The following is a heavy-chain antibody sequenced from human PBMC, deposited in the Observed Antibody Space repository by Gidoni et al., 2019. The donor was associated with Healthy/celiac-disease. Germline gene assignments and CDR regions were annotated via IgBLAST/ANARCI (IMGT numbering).Heavy chain of an antibody. D-gene: IGHD2-2*01. CDR1: GGSIRSSSYY. Sequence: QLQLQESGPGLVKPSETLSLTCTVSGGSIRSSSYYWGWIRQPPGKGLEWIGSIYYSGSTYYNPSLKSRVTISVDTSKNQFSLKLSSVTAADTAVYYCARSVVVVPAAFNYWGQGTLVTVSS. J-gene: IGHJ4*02. CDR2: IYYSGST. V-gene: IGHV4-39*01. CDR3: ARSVVVVPAAFNY.